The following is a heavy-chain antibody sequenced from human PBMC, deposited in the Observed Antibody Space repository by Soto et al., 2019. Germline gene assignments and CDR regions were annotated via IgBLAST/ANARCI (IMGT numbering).Heavy chain of an antibody. CDR3: ARDSRPPKGYYYYGMDV. Sequence: PGGSLRLSCAASGFTFSSYSMNWVRQAPGKGLEWVSSISSSSSYIYYADSVKGRFTISRDNAKNSLYLQMNSLRDEDTAVYYCARDSRPPKGYYYYGMDVWGQGTTVTVSS. CDR2: ISSSSSYI. D-gene: IGHD6-13*01. CDR1: GFTFSSYS. V-gene: IGHV3-21*01. J-gene: IGHJ6*02.